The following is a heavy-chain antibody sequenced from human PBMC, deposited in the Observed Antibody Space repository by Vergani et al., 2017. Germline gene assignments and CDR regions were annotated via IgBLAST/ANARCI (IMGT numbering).Heavy chain of an antibody. J-gene: IGHJ5*02. CDR2: IYYSGST. CDR3: ARVWGFSGYLFYHPNSCFDP. CDR1: GGPISSGGYY. V-gene: IGHV4-31*03. Sequence: QVQLQESGPGLVKPSQTLSLTCTVLGGPISSGGYYWSWIRHHPGKGLEWIGYIYYSGSTYYNPSLKSRVTISVDTSKNQFSLKLSSVTAADTAVYYCARVWGFSGYLFYHPNSCFDPWGQGTLVTVSS. D-gene: IGHD3-22*01.